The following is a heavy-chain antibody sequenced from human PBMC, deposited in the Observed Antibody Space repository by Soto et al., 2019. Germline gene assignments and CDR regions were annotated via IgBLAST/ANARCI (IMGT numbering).Heavy chain of an antibody. D-gene: IGHD1-1*01. CDR1: GFNLGSYW. Sequence: EVQLVESGGGLVQPGGSLRLSCAASGFNLGSYWMHWVRQAPWKGLVWVSRINDYGTTINYSESVEGRLPISRDDTKTEEYLQMNTLRAEDTAVYYCERGGLEPFDYWGQGDLVTVSS. V-gene: IGHV3-74*01. CDR3: ERGGLEPFDY. CDR2: INDYGTTI. J-gene: IGHJ4*02.